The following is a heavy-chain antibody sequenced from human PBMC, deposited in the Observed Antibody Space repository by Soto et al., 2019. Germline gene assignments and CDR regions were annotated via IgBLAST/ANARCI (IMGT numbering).Heavy chain of an antibody. Sequence: QVQLQESGPGLVKPSQTLSLTCTVSGGSISSGDYYWSWIRQPPGKGLEWIGYIYYSGSTYYNPSLKSRVTISVDTSKNQFSLKLSSVTAADTAVYYCARVPTYYDFWSGYYTLRFDPWGQGTLVTVAS. J-gene: IGHJ5*02. V-gene: IGHV4-30-4*01. CDR1: GGSISSGDYY. CDR2: IYYSGST. CDR3: ARVPTYYDFWSGYYTLRFDP. D-gene: IGHD3-3*01.